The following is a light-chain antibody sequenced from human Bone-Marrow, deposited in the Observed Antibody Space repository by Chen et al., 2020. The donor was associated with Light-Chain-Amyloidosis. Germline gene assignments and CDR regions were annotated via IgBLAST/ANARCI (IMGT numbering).Light chain of an antibody. V-gene: IGKV3-11*01. CDR3: QQRSNWPFWT. CDR1: QSVSSY. J-gene: IGKJ1*01. Sequence: EIVLTQSPATLSLSPGERATLSCRASQSVSSYLAWYQQKPGQARRLLIYDASNRATGIPARFSGSGSGTDFTLTISSLEPEDFAVYYCQQRSNWPFWTFGQGTKVEIK. CDR2: DAS.